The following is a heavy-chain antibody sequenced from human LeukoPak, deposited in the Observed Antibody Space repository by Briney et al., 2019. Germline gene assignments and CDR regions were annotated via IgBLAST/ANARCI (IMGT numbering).Heavy chain of an antibody. Sequence: SETLSLTCTISGGSISSNNYYWAWIRQPPGKGLEWIGSIYYSGNTYYSPSLRSRVTISVDTSKNQFSLKLSSATAADTAVYYCARGVYDSSGYYPYYFDYWGQGTLVTVSS. CDR2: IYYSGNT. CDR1: GGSISSNNYY. J-gene: IGHJ4*02. CDR3: ARGVYDSSGYYPYYFDY. V-gene: IGHV4-39*07. D-gene: IGHD3-22*01.